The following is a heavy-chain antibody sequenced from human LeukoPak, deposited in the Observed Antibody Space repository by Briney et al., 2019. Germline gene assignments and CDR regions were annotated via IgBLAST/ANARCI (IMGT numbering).Heavy chain of an antibody. J-gene: IGHJ4*02. Sequence: SETLSLTCAVYGGSFSGYYWSWIRQPPGKGLEWIGEINHSGSTNYNPSLKSRVTISVDTSKNQFSPKLSSVTAADTAVYYCARMTYSSSWYLDYWGQGTLVTVSS. V-gene: IGHV4-34*01. CDR2: INHSGST. D-gene: IGHD6-13*01. CDR1: GGSFSGYY. CDR3: ARMTYSSSWYLDY.